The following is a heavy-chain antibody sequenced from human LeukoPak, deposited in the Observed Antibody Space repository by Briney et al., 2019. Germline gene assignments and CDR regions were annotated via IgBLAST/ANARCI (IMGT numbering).Heavy chain of an antibody. V-gene: IGHV3-30*19. D-gene: IGHD3-3*01. CDR3: ARDYSGRITIFGVVTPGD. CDR2: ISYDGSNK. CDR1: GFTFSSYG. J-gene: IGHJ4*02. Sequence: GGSLRLSCAASGFTFSSYGMHWVRQAPGKGLEWVAVISYDGSNKYYADSVKGRFTISRDNSKNTLYLQMNSLRAEDTAVYYCARDYSGRITIFGVVTPGDWGQGTLVTVSS.